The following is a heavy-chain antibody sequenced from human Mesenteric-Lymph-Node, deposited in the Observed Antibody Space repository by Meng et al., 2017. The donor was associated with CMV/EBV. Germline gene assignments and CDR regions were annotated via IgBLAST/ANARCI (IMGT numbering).Heavy chain of an antibody. CDR2: IYHSGTS. D-gene: IGHD3-10*01. CDR3: VRHVKEAYYSGTGNLNWFDP. Sequence: GWIRKPPKKGLEWIGSIYHSGTSYNNPSLRSRLTISIDTSKNQISLKLSYVTAADTAVYYCVRHVKEAYYSGTGNLNWFDPWGQGTLVTVSS. V-gene: IGHV4-39*01. J-gene: IGHJ5*02.